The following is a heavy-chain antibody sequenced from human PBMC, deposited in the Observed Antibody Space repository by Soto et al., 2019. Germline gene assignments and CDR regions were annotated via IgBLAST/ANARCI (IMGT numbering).Heavy chain of an antibody. V-gene: IGHV3-23*01. CDR3: AKNSAATIRVGYDY. CDR2: IVASGGIT. Sequence: EVQLLESGVGLAQPGGSLRLSCAASGFTFSSYPMSWVRQAPGQGLEWVSGIVASGGITYYADSVKGRFTISRDNSKNTLYLQMNSLGAEDTAVYYCAKNSAATIRVGYDYWGQGTLVTVSS. J-gene: IGHJ4*02. CDR1: GFTFSSYP. D-gene: IGHD5-12*01.